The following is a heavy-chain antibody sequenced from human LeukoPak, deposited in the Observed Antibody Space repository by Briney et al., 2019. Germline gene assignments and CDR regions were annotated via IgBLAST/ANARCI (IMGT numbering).Heavy chain of an antibody. V-gene: IGHV1-8*01. CDR1: GYTFTSYD. D-gene: IGHD3-22*01. CDR3: ARGFPEYYYDSSGYNV. CDR2: MNPNSGNT. Sequence: ASVKVSCKASGYTFTSYDINWVRRATGQGLEWMGWMNPNSGNTGYAQKFQGRVTMTRNTSISTAYMELSSLRSEDTAVYYCARGFPEYYYDSSGYNVWGQGTLVTVSS. J-gene: IGHJ4*02.